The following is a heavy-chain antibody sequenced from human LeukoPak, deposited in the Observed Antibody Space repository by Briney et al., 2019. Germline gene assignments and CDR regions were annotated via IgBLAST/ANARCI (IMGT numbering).Heavy chain of an antibody. CDR2: INHSGST. Sequence: RPSETLSLTCAVYGGSFSGYYWSWIRQPPVKGLELIGEINHSGSTNCNPSLKSRVTVSVDTSKNQFSLKLSSVTAADTAVYYCARGLLRGYYYYYMDVWGKGTTVTVSS. CDR1: GGSFSGYY. D-gene: IGHD3-10*01. CDR3: ARGLLRGYYYYYMDV. J-gene: IGHJ6*03. V-gene: IGHV4-34*01.